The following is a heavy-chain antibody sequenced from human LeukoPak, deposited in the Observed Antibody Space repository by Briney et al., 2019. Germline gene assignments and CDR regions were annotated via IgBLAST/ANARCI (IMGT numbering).Heavy chain of an antibody. CDR2: IYHNGST. Sequence: PSETLSLTCNVSGYSISNGYYWGWIRQPPGKGLGWIGSIYHNGSTYYNPSLKSRVTMSLDTSKNRFSLNLNSVTAADTAVYYCARNKGRYGSGRVHFDPWGQGTLVTVSS. CDR1: GYSISNGYY. J-gene: IGHJ5*02. CDR3: ARNKGRYGSGRVHFDP. V-gene: IGHV4-38-2*02. D-gene: IGHD3-10*01.